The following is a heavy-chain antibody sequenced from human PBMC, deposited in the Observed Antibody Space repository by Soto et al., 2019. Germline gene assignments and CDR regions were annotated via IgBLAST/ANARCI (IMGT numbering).Heavy chain of an antibody. D-gene: IGHD3-3*01. CDR3: ARVGIATYYDFWSGYYSYGMDV. CDR1: GFTFSSYW. J-gene: IGHJ6*02. CDR2: INSDGSST. Sequence: GGSLRLSCAVSGFTFSSYWMHWVRQAPGKGLLCVSRINSDGSSTSYADSVKGRFTISRDNAKNTLYLQMNSLRAEDTAVYYCARVGIATYYDFWSGYYSYGMDVWGQGTTVTVYS. V-gene: IGHV3-74*01.